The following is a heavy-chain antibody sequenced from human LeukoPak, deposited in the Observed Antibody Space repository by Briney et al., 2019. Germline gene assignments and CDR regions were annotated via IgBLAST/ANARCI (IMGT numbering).Heavy chain of an antibody. D-gene: IGHD4-23*01. Sequence: SETLSLTCAVYGASFSSYYWSWIRQPPGKGLEWIGEINHSGSTNYNPSLKSRVTISIDTSKNQFSLKVNSVTAADTAAYYCARNHGGWFDSWGQGTLVTVSS. J-gene: IGHJ5*01. CDR2: INHSGST. V-gene: IGHV4-34*01. CDR1: GASFSSYY. CDR3: ARNHGGWFDS.